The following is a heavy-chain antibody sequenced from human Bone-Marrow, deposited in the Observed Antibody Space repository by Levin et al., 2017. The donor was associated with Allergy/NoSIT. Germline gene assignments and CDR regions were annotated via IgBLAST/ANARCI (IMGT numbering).Heavy chain of an antibody. CDR1: GFTSDDFA. CDR2: VRSKTYNYET. Sequence: HPGGSLRLSCAVSGFTSDDFAIHWVRQASGKGLEWVGRVRSKTYNYETSYGESVKGRFTLSRDDSKGTGFLQMNSLKTEDTAVYYCTRWLQSPDAFDIWGQGTMVTVSS. D-gene: IGHD5-24*01. J-gene: IGHJ3*02. CDR3: TRWLQSPDAFDI. V-gene: IGHV3-73*01.